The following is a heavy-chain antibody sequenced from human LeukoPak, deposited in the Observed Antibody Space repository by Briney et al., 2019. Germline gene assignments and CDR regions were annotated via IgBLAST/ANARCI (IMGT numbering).Heavy chain of an antibody. V-gene: IGHV7-4-1*02. D-gene: IGHD3-16*02. J-gene: IGHJ4*02. CDR3: SADYVWGSYRFDY. Sequence: ASVKVSCKASGYTFTSYAMNWVRQAPGQGLEWMGWINTNTGNPTYAQGFTGRFVFSLDTSVGTAYLQISSLKAEDTAVYYCSADYVWGSYRFDYWGQGTLVTVSS. CDR2: INTNTGNP. CDR1: GYTFTSYA.